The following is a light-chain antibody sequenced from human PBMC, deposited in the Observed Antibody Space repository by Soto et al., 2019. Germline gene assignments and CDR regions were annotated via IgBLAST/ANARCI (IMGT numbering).Light chain of an antibody. CDR1: QGIANY. Sequence: DIQMTQSPSSLSASVGDRVTITCRASQGIANYLAWYQHKPGKVPNLLIYAASTLQSGVPSRFSGSGSGTEFTLTISSLQPDDFATYYCHQYSSYSWTFGQGTKVDIK. V-gene: IGKV1-27*01. CDR3: HQYSSYSWT. CDR2: AAS. J-gene: IGKJ1*01.